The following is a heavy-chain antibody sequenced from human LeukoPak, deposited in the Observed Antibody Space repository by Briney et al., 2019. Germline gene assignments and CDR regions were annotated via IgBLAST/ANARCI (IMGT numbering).Heavy chain of an antibody. CDR2: IASSSSYI. V-gene: IGHV3-21*01. J-gene: IGHJ4*02. CDR1: GFAFSSYD. Sequence: GKSLRLSCAASGFAFSSYDMNWVRQAPGKGLEWVSSIASSSSYIYYADSMKGRFTISRDNAKNSLYLQMNSPRAEDTAVYYCARDVPLDYWGQGTLVTVSS. D-gene: IGHD3-10*02. CDR3: ARDVPLDY.